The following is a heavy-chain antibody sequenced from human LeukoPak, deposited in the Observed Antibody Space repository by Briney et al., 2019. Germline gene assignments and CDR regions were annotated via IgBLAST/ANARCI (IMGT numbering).Heavy chain of an antibody. V-gene: IGHV4-39*01. CDR3: ARHYYDSSGYPEVIDP. D-gene: IGHD3-22*01. Sequence: SETLSLTCTVSGGSISSGSYYWGWIRQPPGKGLEWIGSIYYSGSTYYNPSLKSRVTISVDTSKNQFSLKLSSVTAADTAVYYCARHYYDSSGYPEVIDPWGQGTLVTVSS. J-gene: IGHJ5*02. CDR2: IYYSGST. CDR1: GGSISSGSYY.